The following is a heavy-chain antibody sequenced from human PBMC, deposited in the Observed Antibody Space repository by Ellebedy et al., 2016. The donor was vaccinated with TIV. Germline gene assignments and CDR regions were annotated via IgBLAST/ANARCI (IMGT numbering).Heavy chain of an antibody. Sequence: GESLKISCSASGFSFSGFYMTWIRQAPGKGLEWIAYISNSGTYTKYADSVKGRFTISRDNAENSLYLEMNSLRADDTAVYYCARNLQYTKYGMDVWGQGTTVIVPS. V-gene: IGHV3-11*03. CDR1: GFSFSGFY. J-gene: IGHJ6*02. CDR3: ARNLQYTKYGMDV. D-gene: IGHD5-24*01. CDR2: ISNSGTYT.